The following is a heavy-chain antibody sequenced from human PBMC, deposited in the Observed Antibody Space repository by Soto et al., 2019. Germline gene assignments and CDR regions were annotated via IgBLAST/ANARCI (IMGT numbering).Heavy chain of an antibody. CDR1: GGSISSYD. J-gene: IGHJ4*02. V-gene: IGHV4-4*07. CDR2: IYISGST. CDR3: AMGRWSSGWPTFDY. Sequence: PSETLSLTCTVSGGSISSYDWSWIWQPHGKGLEWIGRIYISGSTNYNPYLKSRVTISVDTSKNQFSLKLSSVTAADTVVYYCAMGRWSSGWPTFDYWGQGTLVTVSS. D-gene: IGHD6-19*01.